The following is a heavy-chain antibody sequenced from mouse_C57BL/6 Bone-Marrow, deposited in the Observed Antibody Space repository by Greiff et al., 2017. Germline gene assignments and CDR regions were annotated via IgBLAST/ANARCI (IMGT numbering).Heavy chain of an antibody. V-gene: IGHV5-6*01. CDR3: ARGGVVATNYCDD. CDR1: GFTFSSYG. Sequence: EVMLVESGGDLVKPGGSLKLSCAASGFTFSSYGMSWVRQTPDKRLEWVATISSGGSYTYYPDSVKGRFTISRDNAKNTLYLQLSSLKSEDTAMYYCARGGVVATNYCDDWGQGTTLTVSS. D-gene: IGHD1-1*01. J-gene: IGHJ2*01. CDR2: ISSGGSYT.